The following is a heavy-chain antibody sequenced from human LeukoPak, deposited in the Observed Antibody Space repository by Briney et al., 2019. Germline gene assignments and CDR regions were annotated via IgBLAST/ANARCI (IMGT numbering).Heavy chain of an antibody. J-gene: IGHJ4*02. CDR3: ARVHARWEY. CDR1: GYTFTGYY. CDR2: INPNSGGT. V-gene: IGHV1-2*02. Sequence: GGSLRLSCAASGYTFTGYYMHWVRQAPGQGLEWMGWINPNSGGTNYAQKFQGRVTMTRDTSISTAYMELSRLRSDDTAVYYCARVHARWEYWGQGTLVTVSS. D-gene: IGHD1-26*01.